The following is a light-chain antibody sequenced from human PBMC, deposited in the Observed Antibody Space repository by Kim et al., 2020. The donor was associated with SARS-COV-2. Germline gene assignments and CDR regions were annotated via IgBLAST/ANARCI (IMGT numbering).Light chain of an antibody. CDR1: QSISTW. J-gene: IGKJ3*01. V-gene: IGKV1-5*03. Sequence: DIQMTQSPSTLSASVGDRVTITCRASQSISTWLAWFQQKPGKAPNLLIYKASTLESRVPLRFSGSGSGTEFTLTISSLQPDDSATYYCQQYETNSATFGPGTKVDIK. CDR3: QQYETNSAT. CDR2: KAS.